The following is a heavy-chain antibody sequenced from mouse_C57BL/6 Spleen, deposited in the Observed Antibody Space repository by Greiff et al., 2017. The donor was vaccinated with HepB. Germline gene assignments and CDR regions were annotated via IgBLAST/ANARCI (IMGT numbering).Heavy chain of an antibody. V-gene: IGHV1-26*01. CDR2: INPNNGGT. J-gene: IGHJ2*01. CDR1: GYTFTDYY. Sequence: VQLQQSGPELVKTGASVKISCKASGYTFTDYYMNWVKQSHGKSLEWIGDINPNNGGTSYNQKFKGKATLTVDKSSSTAYMELRSLTSEDSAVYYCARDSAGYDYWGQSTTLTVSS. CDR3: ARDSAGYDY. D-gene: IGHD3-2*02.